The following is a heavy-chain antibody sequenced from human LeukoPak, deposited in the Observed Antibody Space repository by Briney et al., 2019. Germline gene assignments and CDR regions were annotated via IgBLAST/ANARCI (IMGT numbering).Heavy chain of an antibody. Sequence: SETLSLTCTVSGGSISSSSYYWGWIRQPPGKGLEWIGSIYYSGSTYYNPSLKSRVTISVDTSKNQFSLKLSSVTAADTAVYYCARGTSSSWNYFDYWGQGTLVTVSS. CDR1: GGSISSSSYY. J-gene: IGHJ4*02. D-gene: IGHD6-13*01. V-gene: IGHV4-39*07. CDR3: ARGTSSSWNYFDY. CDR2: IYYSGST.